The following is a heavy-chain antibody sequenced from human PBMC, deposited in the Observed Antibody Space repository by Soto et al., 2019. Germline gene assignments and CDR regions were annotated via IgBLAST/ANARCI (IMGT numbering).Heavy chain of an antibody. D-gene: IGHD3-3*01. CDR1: GFTFSSYA. CDR2: ISGSGGST. V-gene: IGHV3-23*01. Sequence: EVQLLESGGGLVQPGGSLRLSCAASGFTFSSYAMSWVRQAPGKGLEWVSAISGSGGSTYYADSVKGRFTISRDNSKNTLYQQMNSLRAEDTGVYYCAKERAPFVEWLLHNWGQGTLVTVSS. J-gene: IGHJ4*02. CDR3: AKERAPFVEWLLHN.